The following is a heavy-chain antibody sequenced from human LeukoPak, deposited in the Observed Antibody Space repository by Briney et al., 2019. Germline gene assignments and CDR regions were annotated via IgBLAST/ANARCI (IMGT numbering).Heavy chain of an antibody. J-gene: IGHJ6*03. V-gene: IGHV3-21*01. CDR2: ISSSSSYI. CDR1: GFTFSSYS. Sequence: PGGSLRLSCAASGFTFSSYSMNWVRQAPGKGLEWVSSISSSSSYIYYADSVKGRFTISRDNAKNSPYLQMNSLRAEDTAVYYCARDRRNYMDVWGKGTTVTVSS. CDR3: ARDRRNYMDV.